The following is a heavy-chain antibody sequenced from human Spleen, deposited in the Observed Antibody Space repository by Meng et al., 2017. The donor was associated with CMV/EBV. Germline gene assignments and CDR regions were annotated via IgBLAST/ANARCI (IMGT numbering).Heavy chain of an antibody. D-gene: IGHD5-12*01. J-gene: IGHJ5*02. CDR3: ARDSFDGYNWFDP. CDR2: SDPHSGDT. CDR1: GFTFACLY. Sequence: GSGFTFACLYLHRVRQAPGQGLQWMGRSDPHSGDTDYTQRLESRFTMTRDTSTSTVYMELRSLRFDDTAIYYCARDSFDGYNWFDPWGQGTLVTVSS. V-gene: IGHV1-2*06.